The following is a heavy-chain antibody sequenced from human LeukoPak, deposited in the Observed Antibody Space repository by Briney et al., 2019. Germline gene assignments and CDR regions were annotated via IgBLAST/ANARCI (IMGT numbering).Heavy chain of an antibody. CDR1: GGTFSSYA. CDR2: IIPIFGTA. CDR3: ASKVGATRQFDY. Sequence: SVEVSCKASGGTFSSYAISWVRQAPGQGLERMGGIIPIFGTANYAQKFQGRVTITADKSTSTAYMELSSLRSEDTAVYYCASKVGATRQFDYWGQGTLVTVSS. J-gene: IGHJ4*02. D-gene: IGHD1-26*01. V-gene: IGHV1-69*06.